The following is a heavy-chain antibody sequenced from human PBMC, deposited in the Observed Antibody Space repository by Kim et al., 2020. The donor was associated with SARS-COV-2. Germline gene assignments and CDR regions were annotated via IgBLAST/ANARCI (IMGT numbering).Heavy chain of an antibody. D-gene: IGHD4-17*01. V-gene: IGHV5-51*01. CDR1: GYTFTSYW. CDR3: ERPIDYGSNNFYFDN. CDR2: IYPGDSDT. Sequence: GESLKISCKASGYTFTSYWIGWVRQMPGKGLEWMGSIYPGDSDTRYSPSFRGQVTISADKSIRTAYVQWSSLKASDTAMYYCERPIDYGSNNFYFDNWGQGALVTVSS. J-gene: IGHJ4*02.